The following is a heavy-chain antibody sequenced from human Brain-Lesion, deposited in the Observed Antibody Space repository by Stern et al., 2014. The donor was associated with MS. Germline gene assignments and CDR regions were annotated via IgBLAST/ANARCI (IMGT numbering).Heavy chain of an antibody. D-gene: IGHD3-3*01. J-gene: IGHJ6*02. CDR1: GYIFTGYY. Sequence: VQLLESGAEVKKPGASVKVSCKTSGYIFTGYYIHWVRQAPGQGLEWMAWINPNTGGQQYAQKFQGRVTMSRDTSISTAYVELSSLTSDDTAVYYCARDQRGITIFGVVTDYYYLGMDVWGQGTTVTVSS. V-gene: IGHV1-2*02. CDR3: ARDQRGITIFGVVTDYYYLGMDV. CDR2: INPNTGGQ.